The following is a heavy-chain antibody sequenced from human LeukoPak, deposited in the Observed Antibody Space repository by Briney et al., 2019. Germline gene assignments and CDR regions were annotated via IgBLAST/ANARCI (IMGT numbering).Heavy chain of an antibody. J-gene: IGHJ4*02. CDR2: IDPSDSYT. Sequence: GESLKISCKGSGYSFTSYWISWVRQMPGKGLEWMGRIDPSDSYTNYSPSFQGQVTISADRSISTAYLQWSSLKASDTAMYYCARQTGGQYEDYWGQGTLVTVSP. CDR3: ARQTGGQYEDY. D-gene: IGHD2-8*01. V-gene: IGHV5-10-1*04. CDR1: GYSFTSYW.